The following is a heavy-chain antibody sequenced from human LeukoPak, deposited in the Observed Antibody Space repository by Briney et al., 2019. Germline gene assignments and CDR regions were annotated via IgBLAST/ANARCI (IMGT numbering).Heavy chain of an antibody. D-gene: IGHD3-10*01. Sequence: ASVKVSCKASGYTFSGYYIHWVRQAHGQGLEWMGWTNPNSGATNYAQKFQGRVTMTRDTSITTAYMELSRLTSDDTAVYYCARVGLYGSGSYLVYWGQGTLVTVSS. J-gene: IGHJ4*02. CDR2: TNPNSGAT. V-gene: IGHV1-2*02. CDR3: ARVGLYGSGSYLVY. CDR1: GYTFSGYY.